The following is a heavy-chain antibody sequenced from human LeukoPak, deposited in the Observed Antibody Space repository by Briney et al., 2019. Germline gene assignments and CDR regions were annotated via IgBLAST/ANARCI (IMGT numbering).Heavy chain of an antibody. V-gene: IGHV5-51*01. CDR1: GYDFASYW. CDR2: IYPGDSGT. CDR3: ARGTVAATYGTFDY. Sequence: GESLKISCKVSGYDFASYWIAWVRQMPGKGLEWMGIIYPGDSGTRYSPSFQGQVAISADKSIGTAYQQWSSLKASDTAIYYCARGTVAATYGTFDYWGQGTLVTVSS. D-gene: IGHD6-19*01. J-gene: IGHJ4*02.